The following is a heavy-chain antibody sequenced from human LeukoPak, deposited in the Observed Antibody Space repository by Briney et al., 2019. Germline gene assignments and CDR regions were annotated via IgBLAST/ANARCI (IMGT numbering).Heavy chain of an antibody. CDR3: ATFRWGVGFEY. CDR1: GGSFSGYY. CDR2: INHSGST. V-gene: IGHV4-34*01. Sequence: SETLSLTCAAYGGSFSGYYWTFIRQPPGKGPEWIGEINHSGSTNYNPSLKSRVTISVDTSRNEFSLRLNSVTAADTAVYYCATFRWGVGFEYWGQGTLVTVSS. D-gene: IGHD3-16*01. J-gene: IGHJ4*02.